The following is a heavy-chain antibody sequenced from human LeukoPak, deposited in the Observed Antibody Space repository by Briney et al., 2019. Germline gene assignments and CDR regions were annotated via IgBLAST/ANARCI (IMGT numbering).Heavy chain of an antibody. CDR2: ISGSGGST. CDR3: AKDGGSGYYAAEINFDY. CDR1: GFTFSSYA. J-gene: IGHJ4*02. V-gene: IGHV3-23*01. D-gene: IGHD3-22*01. Sequence: GGSLRLSCAASGFTFSSYAMSWVRQAPGKGLEWVSAISGSGGSTYYADSVKGRFTISRDNSKNTLNLQMNSLRAEDTAVYYCAKDGGSGYYAAEINFDYWGQGTLVTVSS.